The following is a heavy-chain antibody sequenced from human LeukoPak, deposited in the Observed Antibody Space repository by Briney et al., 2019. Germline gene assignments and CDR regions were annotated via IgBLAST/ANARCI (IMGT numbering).Heavy chain of an antibody. J-gene: IGHJ4*02. CDR2: ILVILGMT. V-gene: IGHV1-69*04. Sequence: ASVKVSCKASGGTFSSYAITWVRQAPGQGLEWMGRILVILGMTNYAQKLQGRVTITADTSTSTAYMELSSLRSEDTAVYYCARGSTYCSGGSCPLRPFDYWGQGTLVTVSS. CDR3: ARGSTYCSGGSCPLRPFDY. D-gene: IGHD2-15*01. CDR1: GGTFSSYA.